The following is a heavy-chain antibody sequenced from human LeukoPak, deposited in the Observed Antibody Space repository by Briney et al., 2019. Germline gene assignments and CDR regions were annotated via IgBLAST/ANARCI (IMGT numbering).Heavy chain of an antibody. CDR2: INAGNGNT. D-gene: IGHD6-13*01. CDR1: GYTFTSYA. CDR3: AREFGSSWYFWFDP. Sequence: AASVTVSCKASGYTFTSYAMHWVRQAPGQRLEWMGWINAGNGNTKYSQEFQGRVTITRDTSASTAYMELSSLRSEDMAVYYCAREFGSSWYFWFDPWGQGTLVTVSS. J-gene: IGHJ5*02. V-gene: IGHV1-3*03.